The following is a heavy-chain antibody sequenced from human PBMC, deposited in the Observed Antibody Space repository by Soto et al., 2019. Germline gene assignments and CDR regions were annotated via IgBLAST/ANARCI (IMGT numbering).Heavy chain of an antibody. V-gene: IGHV4-61*01. CDR2: IYYSGST. D-gene: IGHD6-13*01. CDR3: ARVGAAAVGLVRRWFDP. CDR1: GGSVSSGSYY. J-gene: IGHJ5*02. Sequence: SETLSLTCTVSGGSVSSGSYYWSWIRQPPGKGLEWIGYIYYSGSTNYNPSLKSRVTISVDTSKNQFSLKLSSVTAADTAVYYCARVGAAAVGLVRRWFDPWGQGTLVTVSS.